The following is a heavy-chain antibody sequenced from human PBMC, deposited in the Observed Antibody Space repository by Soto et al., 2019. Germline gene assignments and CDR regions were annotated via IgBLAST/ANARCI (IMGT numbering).Heavy chain of an antibody. J-gene: IGHJ6*02. D-gene: IGHD3-3*01. CDR3: ARDLSDYDFWSGYYFSYYGMDV. Sequence: GGSLRLSCAASGFTFSSYAMSWVRQAPGKGLEWVSAISGSGGSTYYADSVKGRFTISRDNSKNTLYLQMNSLRAEDTAVYYCARDLSDYDFWSGYYFSYYGMDVWGQGTTVTVSS. CDR1: GFTFSSYA. CDR2: ISGSGGST. V-gene: IGHV3-23*01.